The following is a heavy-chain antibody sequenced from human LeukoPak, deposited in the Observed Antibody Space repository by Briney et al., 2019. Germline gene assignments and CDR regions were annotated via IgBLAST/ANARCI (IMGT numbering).Heavy chain of an antibody. J-gene: IGHJ4*02. CDR2: IKPDGSQQ. CDR1: GFSFSNHW. D-gene: IGHD6-19*01. Sequence: GGSLRLSCAASGFSFSNHWMTWVRQAPGKGLEWVANIKPDGSQQYYVDSMKGRFTISRDNAKNSLYLQMNSLRTEDTAVYYCARDLSAAFDFWGQGILVTVSS. V-gene: IGHV3-7*03. CDR3: ARDLSAAFDF.